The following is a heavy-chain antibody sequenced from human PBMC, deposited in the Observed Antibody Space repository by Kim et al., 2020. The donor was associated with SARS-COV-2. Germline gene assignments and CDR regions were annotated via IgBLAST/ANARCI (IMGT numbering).Heavy chain of an antibody. CDR3: ARGEYPGFFDY. CDR2: A. D-gene: IGHD6-25*01. J-gene: IGHJ4*02. V-gene: IGHV1-69*01. Sequence: ANYAQKFQGRVTITADESTSTAYMELSSLRSEDTAVYYCARGEYPGFFDYWGQGTLVTVSS.